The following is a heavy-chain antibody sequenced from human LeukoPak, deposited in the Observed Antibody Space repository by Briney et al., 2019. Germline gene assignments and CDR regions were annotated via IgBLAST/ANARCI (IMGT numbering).Heavy chain of an antibody. D-gene: IGHD1-26*01. J-gene: IGHJ6*02. CDR3: AKDRVVWEQVATYGLDV. V-gene: IGHV3-30*18. CDR2: ISYDGSDQ. Sequence: GGSLRLSCAASRFTVSSNYMSWVRQAPGKGLEWVAVISYDGSDQDYADSVKGRFTISRDNSKNTVFVEVNSVRAEDAAVYYCAKDRVVWEQVATYGLDVWGQGITVIVSS. CDR1: RFTVSSNY.